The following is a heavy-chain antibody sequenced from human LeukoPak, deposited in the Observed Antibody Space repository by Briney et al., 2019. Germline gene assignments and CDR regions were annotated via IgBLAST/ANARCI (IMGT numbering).Heavy chain of an antibody. D-gene: IGHD2-2*01. V-gene: IGHV3-23*01. CDR1: GFTFSSLA. CDR3: AKGKVDQHSDY. CDR2: ISTSGGST. Sequence: GGSVRLSCAASGFTFSSLAMSWVRQAPGKGLEWVSAISTSGGSTYYADSVKGRFTISRDNSKNTLYLQMNSLRAEDTAVYYCAKGKVDQHSDYWGQGTLVTVSS. J-gene: IGHJ4*02.